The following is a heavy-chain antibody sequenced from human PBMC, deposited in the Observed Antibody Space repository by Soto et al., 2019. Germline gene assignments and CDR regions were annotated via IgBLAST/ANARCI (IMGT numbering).Heavy chain of an antibody. CDR1: GYTFTSYA. V-gene: IGHV1-3*05. CDR2: INAGNGNT. J-gene: IGHJ4*02. CDR3: ARSIVVVTALDY. Sequence: QVQLVQSGAEEKKPGASVKVSCKASGYTFTSYAMHWVRQAPAQRLEWMGWINAGNGNTKYSQKLQGRVTITRDTSASTAYMELSSLRSEDTAVYYCARSIVVVTALDYWGQGTLVTVSS. D-gene: IGHD2-21*02.